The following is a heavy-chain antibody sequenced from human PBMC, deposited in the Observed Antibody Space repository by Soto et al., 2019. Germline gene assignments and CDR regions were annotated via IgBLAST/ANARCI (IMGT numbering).Heavy chain of an antibody. CDR1: GFTFSSYA. Sequence: QVQLVESWGSVVQPGRSLRLSCAASGFTFSSYAMHWVRRAPGKGLEWMAVMSYDGSNKYYADSVKGRFTISRDNSKNTLYLQMNSLRPEDTALYYCARDGGAYLGQGTLVIVSS. V-gene: IGHV3-30-3*01. CDR2: MSYDGSNK. CDR3: ARDGGAY. J-gene: IGHJ4*02. D-gene: IGHD3-16*01.